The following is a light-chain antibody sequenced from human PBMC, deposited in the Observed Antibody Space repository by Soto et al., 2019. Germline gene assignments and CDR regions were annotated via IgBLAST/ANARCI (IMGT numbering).Light chain of an antibody. CDR2: GAS. Sequence: EIVLTQSPGTLSVSPGERANLSCRASQSVSTNLAWFQQKPGQAPRLLIYGASTSATGIPARFSGSGSGPDFTLTINSLQSQDVALYYCQQYNSWPYTVGQGTKLEVK. CDR3: QQYNSWPYT. V-gene: IGKV3-15*01. CDR1: QSVSTN. J-gene: IGKJ2*01.